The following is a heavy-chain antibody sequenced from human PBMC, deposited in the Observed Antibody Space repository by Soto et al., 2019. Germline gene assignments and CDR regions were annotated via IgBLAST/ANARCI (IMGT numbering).Heavy chain of an antibody. CDR2: IFYSGSTSGST. D-gene: IGHD3-10*01. CDR1: GGSISTSSYY. J-gene: IGHJ4*02. CDR3: APLRSYYYIHIGD. V-gene: IGHV4-39*01. Sequence: SETLSLTCTVSGGSISTSSYYWGWIRQPPGKGLEWIGSIFYSGSTSGSTYYNPSLKSRVTISVDTSKNQFSLKLSSVTAADTAVYYCAPLRSYYYIHIGDWGQGTLVTVSS.